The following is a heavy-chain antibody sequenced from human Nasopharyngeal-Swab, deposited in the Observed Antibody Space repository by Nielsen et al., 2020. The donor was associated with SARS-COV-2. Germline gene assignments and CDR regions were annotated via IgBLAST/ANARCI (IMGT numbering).Heavy chain of an antibody. J-gene: IGHJ3*02. D-gene: IGHD2-8*01. CDR1: GGSINNYF. V-gene: IGHV4-59*12. CDR3: SRGGPMASDAFDI. CDR2: IYHSGST. Sequence: ESLKISCTVSGGSINNYFWSWIRQPPGKGLEWIGYIYHSGSTSYNPSLKTRVTIPMDASKNQFSLKVTSVTAADTAVYYCSRGGPMASDAFDIWGQGTMVSVSS.